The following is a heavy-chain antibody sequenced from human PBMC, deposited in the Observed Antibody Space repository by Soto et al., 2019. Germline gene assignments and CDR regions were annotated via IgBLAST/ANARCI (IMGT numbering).Heavy chain of an antibody. V-gene: IGHV4-31*03. D-gene: IGHD3-9*01. CDR2: IYYSGST. CDR3: AREGYYDILTGYPLGFDP. CDR1: GGSISSGGYY. Sequence: QVQLQESGPGLVKPSQTLSLTCTVSGGSISSGGYYWSWIRQHPGKGLEWIGYIYYSGSTYYNPPLKSRVTISVDTSKNQFSLKLSSVTAADTAVYYCAREGYYDILTGYPLGFDPWGQGTLVTVSS. J-gene: IGHJ5*02.